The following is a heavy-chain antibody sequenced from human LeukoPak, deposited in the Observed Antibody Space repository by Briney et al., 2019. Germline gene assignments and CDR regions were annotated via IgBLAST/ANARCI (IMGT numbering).Heavy chain of an antibody. V-gene: IGHV3-7*01. D-gene: IGHD1-26*01. CDR1: GFTFSSYW. CDR2: VKQDGSEK. CDR3: VRDKVVGATLLDY. Sequence: PGGSLRLSCAASGFTFSSYWMSWVRQAPGKGLEWVANVKQDGSEKYYVDSVKGRFTISRDNAKSSLFQQMDSLRAEDTAVYYCVRDKVVGATLLDYWGQGTLVTVSS. J-gene: IGHJ4*02.